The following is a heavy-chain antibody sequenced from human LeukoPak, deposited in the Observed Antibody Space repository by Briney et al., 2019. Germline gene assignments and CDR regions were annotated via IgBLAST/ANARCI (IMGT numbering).Heavy chain of an antibody. J-gene: IGHJ4*02. CDR1: GFTFSSYA. CDR2: ISGSGGST. V-gene: IGHV3-23*01. CDR3: AKHKEXYGDSXLDDY. Sequence: GGSLRLSCAASGFTFSSYAMNWVRQAPGKGLEWVSVISGSGGSTYYADSVKGRFTISRDNSRNTLHLQMNSLRAEDTAVYYCAKHKEXYGDSXLDDYWGQGTLVXVXS. D-gene: IGHD4-17*01.